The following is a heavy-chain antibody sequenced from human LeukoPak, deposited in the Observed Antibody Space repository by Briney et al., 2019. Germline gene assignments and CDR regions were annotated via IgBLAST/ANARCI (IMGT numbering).Heavy chain of an antibody. V-gene: IGHV3-74*01. CDR2: INTDGSST. Sequence: GGSLRLSCAASGFTFSSYWMHWVRHAPGKGLVWVSRINTDGSSTSYADSVKGRFTISRDNTKNTLYLQMNSLRAEDTAVYYCARDLYDSSGYSMDYWGQGTLVTVSS. J-gene: IGHJ4*02. CDR1: GFTFSSYW. D-gene: IGHD3-22*01. CDR3: ARDLYDSSGYSMDY.